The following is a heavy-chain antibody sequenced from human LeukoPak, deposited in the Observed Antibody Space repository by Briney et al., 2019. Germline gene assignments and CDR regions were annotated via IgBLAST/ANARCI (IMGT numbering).Heavy chain of an antibody. CDR3: ARGGSGSSPFDYYYYYYMDV. D-gene: IGHD3-10*01. J-gene: IGHJ6*03. V-gene: IGHV3-20*04. Sequence: GGSLRLSCAASGFTFDDYGMSWVRQAPGKGLEWVSGINWNGGSTGYADSVKGRFTISRDNAKNSLYLQMNSLRAEDTALYYCARGGSGSSPFDYYYYYYMDVWGKGTTVTVSS. CDR1: GFTFDDYG. CDR2: INWNGGST.